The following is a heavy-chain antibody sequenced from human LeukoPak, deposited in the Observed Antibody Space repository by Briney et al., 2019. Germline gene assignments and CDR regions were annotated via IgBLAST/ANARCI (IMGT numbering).Heavy chain of an antibody. CDR3: ANQDAYYYGSSPFRYYYYYMDV. CDR2: IRYDGSNK. CDR1: GFTFSSYG. J-gene: IGHJ6*03. Sequence: GGSLRLSCAAAGFTFSSYGMHWVRQAPGKGLEWVAFIRYDGSNKYYADSVKGRFTISRDNSKNTLYLQMNSLRAEDTAVYYCANQDAYYYGSSPFRYYYYYMDVWGKGTTVTISS. V-gene: IGHV3-30*02. D-gene: IGHD3-22*01.